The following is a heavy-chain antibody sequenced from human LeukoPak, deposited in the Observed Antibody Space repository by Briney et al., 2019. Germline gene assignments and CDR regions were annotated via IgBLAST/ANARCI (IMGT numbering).Heavy chain of an antibody. V-gene: IGHV3-74*01. D-gene: IGHD2-21*02. J-gene: IGHJ6*02. Sequence: PGGSLRLSCAASGLTFSNYWMHWVRQAPGEALMWVSRIKSDGSSTTYADSVKGRFTISRDNAKNTLYLQMNSLRAEDTAVHYCSRDSLSSCGGDCYSGLDVWGQGTTVTVSS. CDR3: SRDSLSSCGGDCYSGLDV. CDR1: GLTFSNYW. CDR2: IKSDGSST.